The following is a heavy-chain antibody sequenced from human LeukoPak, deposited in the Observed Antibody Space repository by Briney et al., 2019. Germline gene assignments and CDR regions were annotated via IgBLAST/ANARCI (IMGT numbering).Heavy chain of an antibody. CDR2: IYYTGSA. Sequence: PSETLSLTCTVSGGSTSSYYWSWIRQPPGKGPEWIGYIYYTGSANYNPSLKSRVTISIDTSKNQFSLKLSSVTAADTAVYYCARSQAVVYYYYYMDVWGKGTTVTVSS. CDR1: GGSTSSYY. J-gene: IGHJ6*03. D-gene: IGHD4-23*01. CDR3: ARSQAVVYYYYYMDV. V-gene: IGHV4-59*08.